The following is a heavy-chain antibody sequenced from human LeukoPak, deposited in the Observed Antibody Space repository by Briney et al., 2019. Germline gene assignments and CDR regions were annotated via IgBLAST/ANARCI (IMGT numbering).Heavy chain of an antibody. V-gene: IGHV3-23*01. D-gene: IGHD3-3*01. CDR3: AKDAQXDDFFNGR. CDR2: IDANEVNT. Sequence: PGGSLRLSCATSRFTVKDYGMTWVRQPPGKELEWVSTIDANEVNTHYPHSVNGRFTIPRDNSKSTLYLQMNTLRAEDTAVYFCAKDAQXDDFFNGRGGQGTPVTVSS. J-gene: IGHJ4*02. CDR1: RFTVKDYG.